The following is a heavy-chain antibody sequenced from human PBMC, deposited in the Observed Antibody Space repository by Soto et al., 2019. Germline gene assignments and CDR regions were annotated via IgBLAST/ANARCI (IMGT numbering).Heavy chain of an antibody. CDR1: GFTFSSYE. CDR2: ISSSGSTI. V-gene: IGHV3-48*03. J-gene: IGHJ5*02. CDR3: AREDYDILTGYYTLNWFDP. D-gene: IGHD3-9*01. Sequence: LRLSCAASGFTFSSYEMNWARQAPGKGLEWVSYISSSGSTIYYADSVKGRFTISRDNAKNSLYLQMNSLRAEDTAVYYCAREDYDILTGYYTLNWFDPWGQGTLVTVSS.